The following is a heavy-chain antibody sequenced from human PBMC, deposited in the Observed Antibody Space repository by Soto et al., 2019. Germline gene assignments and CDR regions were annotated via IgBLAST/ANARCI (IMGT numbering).Heavy chain of an antibody. V-gene: IGHV4-31*03. CDR1: GGSISSGGYY. CDR3: ARAVGNIDYGDTRFDP. D-gene: IGHD4-17*01. Sequence: QVQLQESGPGLVKPSQTLSLTCTVSGGSISSGGYYWSRIRQHPGKDLEWIGYIYYSGSTYYNPSLKSRVTISVDTSKNQFSLKLSSVTAADTAVYYCARAVGNIDYGDTRFDPWGQGTLVTVSS. CDR2: IYYSGST. J-gene: IGHJ5*02.